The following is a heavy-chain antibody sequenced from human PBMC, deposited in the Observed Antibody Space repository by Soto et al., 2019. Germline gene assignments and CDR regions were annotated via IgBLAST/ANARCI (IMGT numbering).Heavy chain of an antibody. CDR3: ARVHVMVVAGSTFDY. D-gene: IGHD6-19*01. J-gene: IGHJ4*01. CDR1: GYSLSSGSY. CDR2: IYHGGTT. V-gene: IGHV4-38-2*01. Sequence: ETLSLTCAVSGYSLSSGSYWGWIRQPPGKGPEWIASIYHGGTTFYNPSLKSRVTLSVDTSKNHYSLKLRSVTAADTAVYYCARVHVMVVAGSTFDYWGPGILVTVSS.